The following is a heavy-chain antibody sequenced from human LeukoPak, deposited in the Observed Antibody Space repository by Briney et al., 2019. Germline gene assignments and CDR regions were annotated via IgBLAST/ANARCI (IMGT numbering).Heavy chain of an antibody. CDR1: GGTFSSYA. D-gene: IGHD4-11*01. J-gene: IGHJ6*03. V-gene: IGHV1-69*05. CDR2: IIPIFGTA. CDR3: ARALQYRRLYYYYMDV. Sequence: SVKVSCKASGGTFSSYAISWMRQAPGQGLEWMGGIIPIFGTANYAQKFQGRVTITTDESTSTAYMELSSLRSEDTAVYYCARALQYRRLYYYYMDVWGKGTTVNVSS.